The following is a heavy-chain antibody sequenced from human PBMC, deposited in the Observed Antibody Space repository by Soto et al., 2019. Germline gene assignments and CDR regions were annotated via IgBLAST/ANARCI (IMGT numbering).Heavy chain of an antibody. Sequence: SVKVSCKASGGTFSSYAISWVRQAPGQGLEWMGGIIPIFGTANYAQKFQGRVTITADESTSTAYMELSSLRSEDTAVYYCARDGERLGEFKHFWGQAILVSGSS. CDR1: GGTFSSYA. CDR2: IIPIFGTA. CDR3: ARDGERLGEFKHF. J-gene: IGHJ4*02. D-gene: IGHD3-16*01. V-gene: IGHV1-69*13.